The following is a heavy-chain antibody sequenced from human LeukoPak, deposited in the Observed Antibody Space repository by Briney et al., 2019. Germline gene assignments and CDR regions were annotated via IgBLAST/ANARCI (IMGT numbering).Heavy chain of an antibody. Sequence: GGALRLSCAAPGFTFSRYWMSWVRQAPGTGVGWVANIKQVGSEKYYVDSVKGGFTISRDNAKNSLYLQMNRLKAVDTAVYYCARIGYGDWEWPNFDHWGQGTLVTVSS. J-gene: IGHJ4*02. CDR1: GFTFSRYW. V-gene: IGHV3-7*01. D-gene: IGHD3-3*01. CDR2: IKQVGSEK. CDR3: ARIGYGDWEWPNFDH.